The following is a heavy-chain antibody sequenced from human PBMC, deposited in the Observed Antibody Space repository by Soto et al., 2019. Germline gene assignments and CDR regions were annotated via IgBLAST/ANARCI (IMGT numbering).Heavy chain of an antibody. CDR3: GKVLVGALRHTDSDS. V-gene: IGHV4-39*01. CDR1: GGSMYRSGYY. D-gene: IGHD2-8*01. Sequence: ETLSLTCTVSGGSMYRSGYYWGWIRQPPGRGLEWIGNIDYNGVTYSNPSLKSRVTISRDTSKNQFSLKLTSVTAADTALYYCGKVLVGALRHTDSDSWGPGTLVTVSS. CDR2: IDYNGVT. J-gene: IGHJ4*02.